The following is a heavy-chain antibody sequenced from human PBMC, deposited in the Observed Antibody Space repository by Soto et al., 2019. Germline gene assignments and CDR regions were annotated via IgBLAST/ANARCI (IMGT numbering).Heavy chain of an antibody. CDR2: SSAYNGNT. V-gene: IGHV1-18*04. CDR1: GYALSSYG. CDR3: ARDKLVAATPYYGYYYEYGIDV. D-gene: IGHD2-15*01. J-gene: IGHJ6*01. Sequence: GDLVQVSGTASGYALSSYGISRVRKSRGDGREWMGWSSAYNGNTNYAQKLQGRVTMTTDTSTSTAYMEMRSLRSDDTAGEYGARDKLVAATPYYGYYYEYGIDV.